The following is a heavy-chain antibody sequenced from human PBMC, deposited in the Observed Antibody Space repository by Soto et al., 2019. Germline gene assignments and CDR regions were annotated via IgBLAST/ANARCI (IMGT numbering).Heavy chain of an antibody. V-gene: IGHV3-23*01. CDR3: AKDRRRINCSGGSCYRIY. Sequence: GGSLRLSCAASGFTFSSYAMSWVRQAPGKGLEWVSAISGSGGSTYYADSVKGRFTISRDNSKNTLYLQMNSLRAEDTAVYYCAKDRRRINCSGGSCYRIYWGQGTLVTVSS. CDR2: ISGSGGST. J-gene: IGHJ4*02. CDR1: GFTFSSYA. D-gene: IGHD2-15*01.